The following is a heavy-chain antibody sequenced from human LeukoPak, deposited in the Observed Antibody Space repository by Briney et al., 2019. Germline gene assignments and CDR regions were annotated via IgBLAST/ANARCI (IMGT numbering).Heavy chain of an antibody. CDR3: ARAVAVAGRGNWFDP. CDR1: GGSISSYY. V-gene: IGHV4-59*01. J-gene: IGHJ5*02. Sequence: SETLSLTCTVSGGSISSYYWSWIRKPPGKGLEWIGYIYYSGSTNYNPSLKSRVTISVDTSKNQFSLKLSSVTAADTAVYYCARAVAVAGRGNWFDPWGQGTPVTVSS. CDR2: IYYSGST. D-gene: IGHD6-19*01.